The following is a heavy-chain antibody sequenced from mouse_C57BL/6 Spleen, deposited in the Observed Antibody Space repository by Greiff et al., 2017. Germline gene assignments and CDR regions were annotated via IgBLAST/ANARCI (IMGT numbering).Heavy chain of an antibody. V-gene: IGHV1-9*01. D-gene: IGHD1-1*01. J-gene: IGHJ2*01. Sequence: QVQLQQSGAELMKPGASVKLSCKATGYTFTGYWIEWVKQRPGHGLEWIGEFLPGSGSTNYNEKFKGKATFTADTSSNTAYMQLSSLTTEDSAIYYCARSLTTVVATRYFAYWGQGTTLTVSS. CDR1: GYTFTGYW. CDR2: FLPGSGST. CDR3: ARSLTTVVATRYFAY.